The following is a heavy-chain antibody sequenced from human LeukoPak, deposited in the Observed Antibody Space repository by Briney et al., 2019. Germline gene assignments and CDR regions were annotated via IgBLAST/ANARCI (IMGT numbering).Heavy chain of an antibody. D-gene: IGHD3-3*01. J-gene: IGHJ4*02. V-gene: IGHV1-8*01. CDR1: GCTFTSYD. CDR2: MNPNSGNT. CDR3: ARDWSDFWSGYYTN. Sequence: ASVKVSCKASGCTFTSYDINWVRQATGQGLEWMGWMNPNSGNTGYAQKFQGRVTMTRNTSISTAYMELSSLRSEGTAVYYCARDWSDFWSGYYTNWGQGTLVTVSS.